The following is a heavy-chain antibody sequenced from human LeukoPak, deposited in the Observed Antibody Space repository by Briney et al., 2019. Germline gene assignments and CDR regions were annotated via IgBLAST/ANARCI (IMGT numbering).Heavy chain of an antibody. D-gene: IGHD2-2*01. CDR1: AGSMSSYY. CDR2: IYYSGST. V-gene: IGHV4-59*01. Sequence: SETLSLTCTVAAGSMSSYYWSWIRQTPGKGLEWIGYIYYSGSTNYDPSLKSRVTISVDTSKNQFSLKLSSVTAADTAVYYCARDLRGNSCYDYWGQGTLVIVSS. CDR3: ARDLRGNSCYDY. J-gene: IGHJ4*02.